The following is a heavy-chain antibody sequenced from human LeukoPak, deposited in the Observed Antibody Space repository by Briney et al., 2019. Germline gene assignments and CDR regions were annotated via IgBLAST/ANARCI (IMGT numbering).Heavy chain of an antibody. J-gene: IGHJ6*04. Sequence: ASVKVSCKASGGTFSSYAISWVRQAPGQGLEWMGGIIPIFGTANYAQKFQGRVTITADKSTSTAYMELSSLRSEDTAVYYCARGSGTSPYYYYGMDVWGKGTTVTVSS. V-gene: IGHV1-69*06. CDR2: IIPIFGTA. D-gene: IGHD2-2*01. CDR1: GGTFSSYA. CDR3: ARGSGTSPYYYYGMDV.